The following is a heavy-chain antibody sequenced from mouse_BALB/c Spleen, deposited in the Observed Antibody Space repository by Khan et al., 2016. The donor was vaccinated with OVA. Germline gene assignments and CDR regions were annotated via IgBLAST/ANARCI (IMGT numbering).Heavy chain of an antibody. CDR3: ARSGYGSFGY. CDR2: IFPHDGGT. CDR1: GYTFTDYS. D-gene: IGHD1-2*01. V-gene: IGHV1S29*02. J-gene: IGHJ3*01. Sequence: VQLQQSGPELVKPGASVKISCKASGYTFTDYSMDWMRQSHGKSLAWIGYIFPHDGGTTYNQKFKTKATLTVDTSSSTAYMELRSLTSEDSAVYYCARSGYGSFGYWGQGTLVTVSA.